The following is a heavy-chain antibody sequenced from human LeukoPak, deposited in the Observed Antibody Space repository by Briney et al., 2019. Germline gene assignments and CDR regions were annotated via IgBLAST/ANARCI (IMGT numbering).Heavy chain of an antibody. D-gene: IGHD6-19*01. Sequence: ASVKVSCKASGYTFTGYYMHWVRQAPGQGLEWMGWINPNSGGTNYAQKFQGRVTTTRDTSISTAYMELSRLRSGDTAVYYCARDDGIAVAGTNDYWGQGTLVTVSS. V-gene: IGHV1-2*02. CDR3: ARDDGIAVAGTNDY. CDR2: INPNSGGT. CDR1: GYTFTGYY. J-gene: IGHJ4*02.